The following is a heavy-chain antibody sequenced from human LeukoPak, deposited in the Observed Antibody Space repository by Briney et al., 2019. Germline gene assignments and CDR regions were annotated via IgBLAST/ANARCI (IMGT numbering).Heavy chain of an antibody. CDR1: RFTFNQYY. V-gene: IGHV3-11*01. CDR3: ARDLNWNYENWFDP. J-gene: IGHJ5*02. CDR2: FSSCCSNI. Sequence: GVSVTLFCTVCRFTFNQYYMRWLRQAPGKALVGVSYFSSCCSNIFYAVRVKGRFTIHRDIAKHSVYVNMHSLSAGDAAVLFCARDLNWNYENWFDPWGQGTLVTVSS. D-gene: IGHD1-7*01.